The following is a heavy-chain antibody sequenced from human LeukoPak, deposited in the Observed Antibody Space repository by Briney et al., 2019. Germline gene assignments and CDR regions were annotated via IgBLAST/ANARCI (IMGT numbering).Heavy chain of an antibody. CDR3: ASIAVAGQGRYGMDV. Sequence: SQTLFLTCTVTGGPISSSSYYWGRIRQPPGKGLEWIGSIYYSGSTYYNPSLKSRVTISVDTSKNQFSLKLSSVTAADTAVYYCASIAVAGQGRYGMDVWGQGTTVTVSS. V-gene: IGHV4-39*01. D-gene: IGHD6-19*01. CDR2: IYYSGST. CDR1: GGPISSSSYY. J-gene: IGHJ6*02.